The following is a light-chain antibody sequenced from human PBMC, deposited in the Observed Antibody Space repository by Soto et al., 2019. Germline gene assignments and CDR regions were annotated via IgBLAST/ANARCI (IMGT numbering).Light chain of an antibody. Sequence: QSVLTQPPSASGSPGQSVTISCTGASSDIGSYNFVSWYQQHPDKAPKLLIYDVTQPPSGVPDRFSGYKSGNTASLTVSGLLAEDEADYYCTSYAGSNFPVVFGGGTKLTVL. CDR2: DVT. J-gene: IGLJ2*01. V-gene: IGLV2-8*01. CDR1: SSDIGSYNF. CDR3: TSYAGSNFPVV.